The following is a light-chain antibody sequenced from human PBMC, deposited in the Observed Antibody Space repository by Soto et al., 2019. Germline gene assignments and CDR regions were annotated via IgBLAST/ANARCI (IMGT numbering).Light chain of an antibody. V-gene: IGLV2-14*01. CDR2: EVS. CDR3: NSYTTSSTYV. J-gene: IGLJ1*01. CDR1: SSDVGSYNR. Sequence: QSALTQPASVSGSPGQSITISCTGTSSDVGSYNRVSWYQQPPGTAPKLMIYEVSNRPSGVSSRFSGSKSGNTASLTISGLQADDEADYYCNSYTTSSTYVFGTGTKLTV.